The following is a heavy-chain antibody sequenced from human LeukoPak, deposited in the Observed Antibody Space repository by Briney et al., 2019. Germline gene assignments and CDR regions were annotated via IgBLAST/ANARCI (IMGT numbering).Heavy chain of an antibody. D-gene: IGHD3-22*01. J-gene: IGHJ4*02. Sequence: ASVKVSCKASGGTFSSYAINWVRQATGQGLEWMGWMNPNSGNTGYAQKFQGRVTMTRNTSISTAYMELSSLRSEDTAVYYCARSYYDSSGPRNFDYWGQGTLVTVSS. CDR2: MNPNSGNT. CDR3: ARSYYDSSGPRNFDY. CDR1: GGTFSSYA. V-gene: IGHV1-8*02.